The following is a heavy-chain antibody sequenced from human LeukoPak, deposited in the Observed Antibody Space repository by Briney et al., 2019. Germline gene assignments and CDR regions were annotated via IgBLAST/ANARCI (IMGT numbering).Heavy chain of an antibody. CDR3: ARGGYCNSINGLQYYYYGMDV. Sequence: ASVKVSCKPSGYIFTGYYVHWVRQARGQRREWMEWINPYSGGTTYAQTLQGRVSMPRDTSINTAYMELSRLRSDDTAFYYCARGGYCNSINGLQYYYYGMDVWGQGTTVTVSS. CDR2: INPYSGGT. V-gene: IGHV1-2*02. D-gene: IGHD2/OR15-2a*01. J-gene: IGHJ6*02. CDR1: GYIFTGYY.